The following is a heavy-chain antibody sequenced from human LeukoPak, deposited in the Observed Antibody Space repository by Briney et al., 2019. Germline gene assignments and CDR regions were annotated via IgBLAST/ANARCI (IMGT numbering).Heavy chain of an antibody. J-gene: IGHJ5*02. Sequence: GESLRLSCAASGFTFSRYWIHWVRQAPGKGLEWVSRINPDGSTTTYADSVKGRFTISRDNAKNTVYLQMNSLRVEDTAVYYCARVLSGSWDWFDPRGQGTLVTVSS. CDR3: ARVLSGSWDWFDP. D-gene: IGHD3-22*01. CDR2: INPDGSTT. V-gene: IGHV3-74*01. CDR1: GFTFSRYW.